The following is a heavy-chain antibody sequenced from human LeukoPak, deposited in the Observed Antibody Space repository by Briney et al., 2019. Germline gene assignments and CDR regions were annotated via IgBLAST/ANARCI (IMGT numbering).Heavy chain of an antibody. V-gene: IGHV4-31*03. CDR1: GGSISSGGYY. D-gene: IGHD6-13*01. CDR2: IYYSGST. J-gene: IGHJ3*02. CDR3: YSSSLFDAFDI. Sequence: PSETLSLTCTVSGGSISSGGYYWSWIRQHPGKGLEWIGYIYYSGSTYYNPSLKSRVTISVDTSKNQFSLKLSSVTAADTAVYYCYSSSLFDAFDIWGQGTMVTVSS.